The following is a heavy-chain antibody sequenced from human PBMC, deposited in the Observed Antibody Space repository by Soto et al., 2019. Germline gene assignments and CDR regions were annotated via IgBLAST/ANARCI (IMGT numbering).Heavy chain of an antibody. Sequence: SETLSLTCTVSGGSISSYYWSWIRQPPGKGLEWIGYIYYSGSTNYNPSLKSRVTISVDTSKNQFSLKLSSVTAADTAVYYCCGNSYGYWATGYYGMDVWGQGTTVT. CDR2: IYYSGST. D-gene: IGHD5-18*01. J-gene: IGHJ6*02. V-gene: IGHV4-59*01. CDR1: GGSISSYY. CDR3: CGNSYGYWATGYYGMDV.